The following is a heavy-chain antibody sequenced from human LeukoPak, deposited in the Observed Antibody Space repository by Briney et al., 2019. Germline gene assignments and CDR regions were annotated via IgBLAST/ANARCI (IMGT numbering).Heavy chain of an antibody. V-gene: IGHV4-39*01. J-gene: IGHJ4*02. CDR1: GGSISSSSYY. D-gene: IGHD3-22*01. CDR3: ARRDSSGYYPPGFDY. Sequence: SETLSLTCTVSGGSISSSSYYWGWIRQPPGKGLEWFGSIYYSGSTYYNPSLKSRVTISVDTSKNQFSLKLSSVTAEDTAVYHCARRDSSGYYPPGFDYWGQGTLVTVSS. CDR2: IYYSGST.